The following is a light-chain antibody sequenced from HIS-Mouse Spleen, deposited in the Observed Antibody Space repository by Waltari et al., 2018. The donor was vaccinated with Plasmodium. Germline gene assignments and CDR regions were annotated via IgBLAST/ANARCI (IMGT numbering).Light chain of an antibody. Sequence: SYELTQPPSVSVSPGQTARITCSGDALPKQYAYWYQQKPGQAPVLVIYKDSERPSGIPERVSGSSSGTTVTLTISGVQAEDVADYYCQSADSSGTYQVFGGGTKLTVL. CDR1: ALPKQY. V-gene: IGLV3-25*03. CDR3: QSADSSGTYQV. J-gene: IGLJ2*01. CDR2: KDS.